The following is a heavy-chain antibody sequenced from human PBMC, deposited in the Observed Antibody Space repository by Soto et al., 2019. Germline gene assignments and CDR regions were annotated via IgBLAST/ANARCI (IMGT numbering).Heavy chain of an antibody. CDR2: MNPNSGNT. V-gene: IGHV1-8*01. Sequence: ASVKVSCKASGYTFTSYDINWVRQATGQGLEWMGWMNPNSGNTGYAQKFQGRVAMTRNTSISTAYMELSSLRSEDTAVYYCARSWGRPGTPITIWGVVSKFWFDPWGQGTLVTVSS. CDR1: GYTFTSYD. D-gene: IGHD3-3*01. CDR3: ARSWGRPGTPITIWGVVSKFWFDP. J-gene: IGHJ5*02.